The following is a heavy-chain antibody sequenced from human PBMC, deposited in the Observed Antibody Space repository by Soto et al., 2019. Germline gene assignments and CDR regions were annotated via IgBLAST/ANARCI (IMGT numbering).Heavy chain of an antibody. V-gene: IGHV3-33*01. Sequence: GGSLRLSCAASGFTFSSYGMHWVRQAPGKGLEWVAVIWYDGSNKYYADSVKGRFTISRDNSKNTLYLQMNSLRAEDTAVYYCARGGHQLLYPFYYYGMDVWGQGTTVTVSS. CDR2: IWYDGSNK. J-gene: IGHJ6*02. D-gene: IGHD2-2*02. CDR3: ARGGHQLLYPFYYYGMDV. CDR1: GFTFSSYG.